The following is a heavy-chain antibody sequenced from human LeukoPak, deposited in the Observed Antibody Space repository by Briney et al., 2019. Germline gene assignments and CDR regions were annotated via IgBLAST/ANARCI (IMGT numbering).Heavy chain of an antibody. CDR1: GYTFTSYA. V-gene: IGHV1-18*01. J-gene: IGHJ4*02. CDR2: ISAYNGNT. Sequence: ASVKVSCKASGYTFTSYAMHWVRQAPGQGLEWMGWISAYNGNTNYAQKLQGRVTMTTDTSTSTAYMELRGLRSDDTAVYYCARTYDFWSAQDYWGQGTLVTVSS. D-gene: IGHD3-3*01. CDR3: ARTYDFWSAQDY.